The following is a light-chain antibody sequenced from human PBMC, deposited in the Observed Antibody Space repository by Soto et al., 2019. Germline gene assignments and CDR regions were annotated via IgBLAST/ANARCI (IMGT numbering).Light chain of an antibody. CDR1: QSVSSSY. J-gene: IGKJ1*01. V-gene: IGKV3-20*01. Sequence: EIVVTQSPGTLSLSPGERATLSCWASQSVSSSYLAWYQQKPGQAPRLLIYGASSRATDIPDRFSGSGSGTDFTLTISRLEPEDFAVYYCHQYGSSPRTFGQGTKVDIK. CDR3: HQYGSSPRT. CDR2: GAS.